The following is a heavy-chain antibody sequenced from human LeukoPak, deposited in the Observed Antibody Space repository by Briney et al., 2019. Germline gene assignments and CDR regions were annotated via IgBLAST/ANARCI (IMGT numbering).Heavy chain of an antibody. CDR1: GFTFSSYW. J-gene: IGHJ4*02. Sequence: GGSLRLSCAASGFTFSSYWMSWVRRAPGKGLEWVANIKQDGSEKYYVDSVKGRFTISRDNAKNSLYLQMNSLRAEDTAVYYCARALIVVVVADYFDYWGQGTLVTVSS. CDR2: IKQDGSEK. V-gene: IGHV3-7*01. D-gene: IGHD2-15*01. CDR3: ARALIVVVVADYFDY.